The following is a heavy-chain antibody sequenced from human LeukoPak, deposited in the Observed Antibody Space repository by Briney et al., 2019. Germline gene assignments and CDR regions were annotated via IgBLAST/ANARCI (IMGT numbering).Heavy chain of an antibody. CDR2: ISGSGGST. J-gene: IGHJ4*02. D-gene: IGHD3-9*01. CDR1: GFTFSSYA. V-gene: IGHV3-23*01. CDR3: AKYPPFYDILTGYFDY. Sequence: GGSLRLSCAASGFTFSSYAMSWVRQAPGKGLEWVSGISGSGGSTYYADSVKGRFTISRDNSKNTLYLQMNSLRAEDTAVYYCAKYPPFYDILTGYFDYWGRGTLVTVSS.